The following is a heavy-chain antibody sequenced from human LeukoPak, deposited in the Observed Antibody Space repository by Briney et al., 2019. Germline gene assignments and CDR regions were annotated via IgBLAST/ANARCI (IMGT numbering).Heavy chain of an antibody. CDR2: IKQDGSAK. D-gene: IGHD5-12*01. V-gene: IGHV3-7*01. CDR3: ARVRLGGYDPKYYYYLDV. CDR1: GFTFTNYW. J-gene: IGHJ6*03. Sequence: GGPLRLSCAASGFTFTNYWMNWLRQAPGKGLEWVANIKQDGSAKNYVDSVKGRFTISRDNAKNSLYLQMNSLRAEDTATYYCARVRLGGYDPKYYYYLDVWGKGTTVTVSS.